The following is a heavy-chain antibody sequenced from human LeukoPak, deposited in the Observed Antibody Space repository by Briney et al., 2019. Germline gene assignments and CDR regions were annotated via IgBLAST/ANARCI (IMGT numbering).Heavy chain of an antibody. J-gene: IGHJ4*02. V-gene: IGHV1-46*01. CDR2: INPSGGST. CDR1: GYTFTGYY. Sequence: ASVKVSCRASGYTFTGYYMHWVRQAPGQGLEWMGIINPSGGSTSYAQKFQGRVTMTRDTSTSTVYMELSSPRSEDTAVYYCARDEIAAAGFDYWGQGTLVTVSS. CDR3: ARDEIAAAGFDY. D-gene: IGHD6-13*01.